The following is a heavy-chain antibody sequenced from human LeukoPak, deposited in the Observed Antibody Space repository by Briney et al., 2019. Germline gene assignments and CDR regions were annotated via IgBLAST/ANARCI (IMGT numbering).Heavy chain of an antibody. CDR3: ASRHTMARGVRDAFDI. J-gene: IGHJ3*02. V-gene: IGHV5-51*01. Sequence: GESLKISCKGSGYSFTSYWIGWVRQMPGKGLEWMGIIYPGDSDTRYSPSFQGQVTISADKSISTAYLQWSSLKASDTAMYYCASRHTMARGVRDAFDIWGQGTMVTVSS. D-gene: IGHD3-10*01. CDR2: IYPGDSDT. CDR1: GYSFTSYW.